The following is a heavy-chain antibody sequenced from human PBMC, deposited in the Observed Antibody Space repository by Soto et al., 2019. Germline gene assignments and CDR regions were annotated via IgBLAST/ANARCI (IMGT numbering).Heavy chain of an antibody. J-gene: IGHJ4*02. CDR3: ARVLGDAGPIGY. CDR2: IIPILGIA. D-gene: IGHD3-16*01. Sequence: QVQLVQSGAEVKKPGSSVKVSCKASGGTFSSYTISWVRQAPGQGLEWMGRIIPILGIANYAQKFQGRVKITADKSTRTAYMELSSLRSEDTAVYYCARVLGDAGPIGYWGQGTLVTVSS. CDR1: GGTFSSYT. V-gene: IGHV1-69*02.